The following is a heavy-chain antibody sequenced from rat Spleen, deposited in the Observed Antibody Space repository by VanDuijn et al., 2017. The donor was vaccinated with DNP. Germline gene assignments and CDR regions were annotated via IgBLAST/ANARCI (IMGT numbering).Heavy chain of an antibody. CDR3: VRQRVMYTTATGFAY. V-gene: IGHV5-17*01. CDR1: GFSFSDSA. J-gene: IGHJ3*01. Sequence: EVQLVESGGGVVQPGKSLKLSCAASGFSFSDSAMAWVRQAPKKGLEWVATISIRGTRTSYPDSVKGRFTISRDNSKSSLYLHMSSLRSEDTATYYCVRQRVMYTTATGFAYWGQGTLVSVSS. CDR2: ISIRGTRT. D-gene: IGHD1-6*01.